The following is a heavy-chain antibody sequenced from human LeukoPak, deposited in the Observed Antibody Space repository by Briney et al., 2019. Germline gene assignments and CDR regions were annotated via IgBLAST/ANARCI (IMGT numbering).Heavy chain of an antibody. CDR3: TRVTSWRTGFDY. V-gene: IGHV3-9*01. D-gene: IGHD1-1*01. CDR2: ITWNSDDM. Sequence: PGRSLRLSCAASGFSFEAYGMYWVRQAPGKGLEWVSGITWNSDDMAYADSVKCRFTISRDNAKNCLYLQMNSLTVEDKALYYCTRVTSWRTGFDYWGQGTLVTVSS. CDR1: GFSFEAYG. J-gene: IGHJ4*02.